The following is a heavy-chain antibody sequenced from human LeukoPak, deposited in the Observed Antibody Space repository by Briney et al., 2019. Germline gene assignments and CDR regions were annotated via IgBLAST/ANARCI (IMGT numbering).Heavy chain of an antibody. CDR2: INPSGGST. J-gene: IGHJ4*02. V-gene: IGHV1-46*01. CDR3: ARVGTPNFDY. CDR1: GYTFTSYY. Sequence: ASVKVSCKASGYTFTSYYMHWVRQAPGQGLEWMGIINPSGGSTSYAQKFQGRVTMTRDMSTSTAYMELRSLRSDDTAVYYCARVGTPNFDYWGQGTLVTVSS.